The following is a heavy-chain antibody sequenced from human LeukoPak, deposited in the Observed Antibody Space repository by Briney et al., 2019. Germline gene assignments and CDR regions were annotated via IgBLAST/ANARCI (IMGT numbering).Heavy chain of an antibody. CDR2: IYYSGST. Sequence: PSETLSLTCTVSGGSISSGGYYWSWIRQHPGKGLEWIGYIYYSGSTYYNSSLKSRVTISVDTPKNQFSLKLRSVTAADTAVYYRARDWVYVSAFGSDYYGMDVWGKGTTVTVSS. CDR3: ARDWVYVSAFGSDYYGMDV. D-gene: IGHD5/OR15-5a*01. CDR1: GGSISSGGYY. J-gene: IGHJ6*04. V-gene: IGHV4-31*03.